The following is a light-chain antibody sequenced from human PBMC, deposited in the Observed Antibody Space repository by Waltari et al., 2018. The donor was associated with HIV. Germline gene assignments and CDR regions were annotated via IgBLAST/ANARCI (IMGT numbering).Light chain of an antibody. V-gene: IGLV2-11*01. J-gene: IGLJ3*02. CDR1: SSDVGAYNY. CDR3: CSYAGNYTGV. Sequence: QSALTQPRSVSGSPGQSVTISCTGTSSDVGAYNYVSWYQQHPGKAPKLMIYDVTRRPSGLPDRVAVSKSGNTASLTISGLQAGDEADYYCCSYAGNYTGVFGGGTKLTVL. CDR2: DVT.